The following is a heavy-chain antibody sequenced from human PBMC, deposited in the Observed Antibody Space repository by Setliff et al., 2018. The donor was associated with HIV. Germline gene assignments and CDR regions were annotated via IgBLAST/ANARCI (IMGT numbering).Heavy chain of an antibody. CDR1: GFTVSGSY. D-gene: IGHD3-9*01. Sequence: GGSLRLSCAASGFTVSGSYMSWVRQAPGKGLEWVSVIYSGGGTYYADSVKGRFTISRDNSKNTLYLQMNSLRAEDTAVYYCARAYYDILTGYNGYFDLWGRGTLVTVS. CDR2: IYSGGGT. CDR3: ARAYYDILTGYNGYFDL. V-gene: IGHV3-53*01. J-gene: IGHJ2*01.